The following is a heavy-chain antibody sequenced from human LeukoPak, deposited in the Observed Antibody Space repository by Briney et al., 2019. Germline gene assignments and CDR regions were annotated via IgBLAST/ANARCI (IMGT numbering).Heavy chain of an antibody. V-gene: IGHV3-33*01. Sequence: QAGGSLRLSCAASGFTFSSYGMHWVRQAPGKGLEWVAVIWYDGSNKYYADSVKGRFTISRDNSKNTLYLQMNSLRAEDTAVYYCARDDSSGYYFGLFDYWGQGTLVTVSS. D-gene: IGHD3-22*01. CDR1: GFTFSSYG. CDR2: IWYDGSNK. CDR3: ARDDSSGYYFGLFDY. J-gene: IGHJ4*02.